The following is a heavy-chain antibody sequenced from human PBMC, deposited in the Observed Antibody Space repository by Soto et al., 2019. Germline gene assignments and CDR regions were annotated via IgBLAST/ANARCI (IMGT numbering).Heavy chain of an antibody. CDR2: IYYSGST. V-gene: IGHV4-30-4*01. J-gene: IGHJ6*02. CDR3: ARVGLYCSYYGMDV. D-gene: IGHD3-10*01. Sequence: QVQLQESGPGLVKPSQTLSLTCTVSAGSISSGDYYWSWIRQPPGKGLECIGYIYYSGSTYYNPSLTSPVTISVDTSKNQFSLKLSSVTAADTAVYYCARVGLYCSYYGMDVWGQGTTVTVSS. CDR1: AGSISSGDYY.